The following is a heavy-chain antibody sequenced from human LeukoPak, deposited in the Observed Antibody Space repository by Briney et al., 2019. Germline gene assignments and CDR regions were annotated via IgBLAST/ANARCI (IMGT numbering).Heavy chain of an antibody. D-gene: IGHD1-1*01. Sequence: ASVKVSCKASGGTFSSYAISWVRQAPGQGLEWMGRIIPILGIANYAQKFQGRVTITADKSTSTAYMELRSLRSDDTAVYYCARERRWFDPWGQGTLVTVSS. CDR3: ARERRWFDP. J-gene: IGHJ5*02. CDR1: GGTFSSYA. CDR2: IIPILGIA. V-gene: IGHV1-69*04.